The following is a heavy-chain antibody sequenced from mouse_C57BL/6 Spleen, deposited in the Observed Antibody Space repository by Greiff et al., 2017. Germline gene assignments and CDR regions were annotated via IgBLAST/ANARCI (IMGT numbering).Heavy chain of an antibody. D-gene: IGHD2-2*01. CDR1: GYAFSSSW. Sequence: QVQLQQSGPELVKPGASVKISCKASGYAFSSSWMNWVKQRPGNGLEWIGRIYPGDGDTNYNGKFKGKATLTADKSSSTAYMQLSSLTSEDSAVYFCARIYYGYGLDYWGQGTTLTVSS. V-gene: IGHV1-82*01. CDR2: IYPGDGDT. J-gene: IGHJ2*01. CDR3: ARIYYGYGLDY.